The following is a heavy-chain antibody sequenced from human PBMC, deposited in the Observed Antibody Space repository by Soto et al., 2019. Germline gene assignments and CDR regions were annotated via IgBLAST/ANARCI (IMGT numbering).Heavy chain of an antibody. D-gene: IGHD6-19*01. CDR3: ARQWLDSYYFDY. J-gene: IGHJ4*02. Sequence: PGGSLRLSCAASGFTFSSYAMHWVRQAPGKGLEYVSAISSNGGSTYYANSVKGRFTISRDNSKNTLYLQMGSLRAEDMAVYYCARQWLDSYYFDYWGQGTLVTVSS. CDR2: ISSNGGST. CDR1: GFTFSSYA. V-gene: IGHV3-64*01.